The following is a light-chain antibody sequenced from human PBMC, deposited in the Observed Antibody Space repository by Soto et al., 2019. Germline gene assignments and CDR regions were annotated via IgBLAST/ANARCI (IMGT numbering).Light chain of an antibody. V-gene: IGKV1-12*01. CDR2: AAS. Sequence: DIQMTQSPSPLSASVGDRVTITCRASRNLDKWSAWYHQEPVKAPKLLIYAASSLQTGVPSKFSGSGSGTDFTLTTSTLQPEDSSTYDCDQVNIFSWTFGQGTKVDIK. CDR1: RNLDKW. J-gene: IGKJ1*01. CDR3: DQVNIFSWT.